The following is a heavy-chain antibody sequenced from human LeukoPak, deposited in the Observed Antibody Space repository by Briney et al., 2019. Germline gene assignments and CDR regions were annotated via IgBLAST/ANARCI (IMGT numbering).Heavy chain of an antibody. J-gene: IGHJ4*02. CDR3: ARFNGYDLVERGIDY. CDR1: GFTVSSNY. V-gene: IGHV3-66*01. D-gene: IGHD5-12*01. CDR2: IYSGGST. Sequence: PGGSLRLSCAASGFTVSSNYMSWVRQAPGKRLGWVSVIYSGGSTYYADSVKGRFTISRDNSKNTLYLKMNSVRAADTAVYYCARFNGYDLVERGIDYWGQGTLVTVSS.